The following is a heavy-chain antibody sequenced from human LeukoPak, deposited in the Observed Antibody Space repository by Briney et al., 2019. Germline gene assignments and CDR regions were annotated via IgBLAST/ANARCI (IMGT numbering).Heavy chain of an antibody. CDR2: ILPIFRMT. D-gene: IGHD2-2*01. J-gene: IGHJ4*02. Sequence: SVKVSCKASGGTFRNYPISWVRQAPGQGREWMGGILPIFRMTNYAEKFQGRVTITADESTTTAYLELNSLRSEDTGVYYCAICSSTWSGDRPDSWGQGSLVTV. CDR1: GGTFRNYP. CDR3: AICSSTWSGDRPDS. V-gene: IGHV1-69*01.